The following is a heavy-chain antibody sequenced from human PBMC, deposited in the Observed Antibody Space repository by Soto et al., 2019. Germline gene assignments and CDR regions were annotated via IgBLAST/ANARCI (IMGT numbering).Heavy chain of an antibody. J-gene: IGHJ4*02. D-gene: IGHD3-22*01. V-gene: IGHV3-15*07. CDR3: TTGCTMIVVVQSSNDY. CDR2: IKSKTDGGTT. CDR1: GFTFSNAW. Sequence: EVQLVESGGGLVKPGGSLRLSCAASGFTFSNAWMNWVRQAPGKGLEWVGRIKSKTDGGTTDYAALVKGRFTISRDDSKNTLYLQMNSLKTDDTAVYYSTTGCTMIVVVQSSNDYWGQGTLVTVCS.